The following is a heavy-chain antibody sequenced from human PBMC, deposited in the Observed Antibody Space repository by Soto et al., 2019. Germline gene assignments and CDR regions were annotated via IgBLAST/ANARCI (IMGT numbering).Heavy chain of an antibody. CDR3: ARSTAAFLYYFDY. CDR2: IYHSGST. J-gene: IGHJ4*02. CDR1: SDTISSGNW. D-gene: IGHD4-17*01. V-gene: IGHV4-4*02. Sequence: SVTLSLTCAASSDTISSGNWSSSVRQPPGKGLEWIGEIYHSGSTNYNPSLKSRVTISVDKSKNQFSLKLSSVTAADTAVYYCARSTAAFLYYFDYWGQGTLVTVSS.